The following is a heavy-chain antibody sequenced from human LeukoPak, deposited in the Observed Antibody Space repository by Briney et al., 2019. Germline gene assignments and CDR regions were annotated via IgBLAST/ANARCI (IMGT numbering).Heavy chain of an antibody. CDR1: GFTFSNYW. D-gene: IGHD1-26*01. V-gene: IGHV3-7*01. CDR2: INLDGSEN. J-gene: IGHJ4*02. CDR3: AKDRGPGSHYYFDY. Sequence: PGGSLRLSCAASGFTFSNYWMTWVRQAPGKGLEWVASINLDGSENYYVDSVKGRFTISRDNAKNSLYLQMNSLRAEDTAVYYCAKDRGPGSHYYFDYWGQGTLVTVSS.